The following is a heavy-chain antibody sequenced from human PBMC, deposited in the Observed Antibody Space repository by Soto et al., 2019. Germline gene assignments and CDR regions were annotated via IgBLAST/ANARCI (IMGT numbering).Heavy chain of an antibody. CDR2: IYWDDDK. CDR1: GFSLSTSGVG. V-gene: IGHV2-5*02. D-gene: IGHD4-17*01. J-gene: IGHJ1*01. Sequence: QITLKESGPTLVKPTQPLTLTCTFSGFSLSTSGVGVAWIRQPPGKALEWLALIYWDDDKRYSPSLKSRLTITKDTSKNQVVLTMTYMDPVDTATYYCAYSRLPSTVTTSAEYFQHWGQGALVTVSS. CDR3: AYSRLPSTVTTSAEYFQH.